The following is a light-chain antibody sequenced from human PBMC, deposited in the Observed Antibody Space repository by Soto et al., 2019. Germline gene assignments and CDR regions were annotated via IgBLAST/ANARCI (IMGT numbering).Light chain of an antibody. J-gene: IGKJ2*01. Sequence: EIVMTQSPATLSVSPGERATLSCRASQSVSSNLAWYQQKPGQAPRLLIYGASTRATGIPARFSGSGSGTEFTLTISSPQSEDFAVYYCQQYNNWGGYTFGQGTKLEIK. CDR2: GAS. V-gene: IGKV3-15*01. CDR3: QQYNNWGGYT. CDR1: QSVSSN.